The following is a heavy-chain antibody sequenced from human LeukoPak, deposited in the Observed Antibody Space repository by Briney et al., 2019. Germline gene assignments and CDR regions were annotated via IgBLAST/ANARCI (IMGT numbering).Heavy chain of an antibody. CDR3: AKGTHEHIVVVTAIPD. V-gene: IGHV3-30*04. J-gene: IGHJ4*02. Sequence: GGSLRLSCAASGFTFSSYAMHWVRQAPGKGLEWVAAISYDGSNKYYADSVKGRFTISRDNSKNTLYLQMNSLRAEDTAVYYCAKGTHEHIVVVTAIPDWGQGTLVTVSS. CDR1: GFTFSSYA. D-gene: IGHD2-21*02. CDR2: ISYDGSNK.